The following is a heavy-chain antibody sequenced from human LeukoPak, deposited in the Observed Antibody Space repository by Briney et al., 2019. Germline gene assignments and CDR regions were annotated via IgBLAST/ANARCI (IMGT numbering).Heavy chain of an antibody. CDR3: ARENDIAGGYDY. J-gene: IGHJ4*02. V-gene: IGHV3-7*03. D-gene: IGHD3-22*01. CDR2: IKQDGSEK. CDR1: GLTFSGYD. Sequence: GGSLRLSCAASGLTFSGYDMHWVRQAPGKGLEWVANIKQDGSEKYYVDSVKGRFTISRDNAKNSLYLQMNSLRAEDTAVYYCARENDIAGGYDYWGQGTLVTVSS.